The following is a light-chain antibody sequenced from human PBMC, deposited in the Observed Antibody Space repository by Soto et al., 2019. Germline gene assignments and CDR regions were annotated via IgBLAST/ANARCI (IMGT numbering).Light chain of an antibody. V-gene: IGKV1-5*01. J-gene: IGKJ1*01. CDR3: QQYNNGWT. Sequence: DIQMTQSPSTLSASVGDRVTITCRACQSISSWLAWYQQKPGKAPKLLIYDASSLESGVPSRFSGSGSGTEFTLTISSLQPDDFATYYCQQYNNGWTFGQGTKVEIK. CDR1: QSISSW. CDR2: DAS.